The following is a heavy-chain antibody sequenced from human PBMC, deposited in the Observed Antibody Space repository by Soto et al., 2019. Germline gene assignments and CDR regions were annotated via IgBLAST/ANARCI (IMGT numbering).Heavy chain of an antibody. CDR1: GFTVSGNY. V-gene: IGHV3-53*01. CDR2: IYNGGGT. Sequence: GGSLRLSCAASGFTVSGNYMSWVRQAPGKGLELVSVIYNGGGTYYADSVKGRFTISRDNSKNTLYLQMNSLRAEDTAVYYCASTRGSSYDYWGQGTLVTVSS. J-gene: IGHJ4*02. D-gene: IGHD6-6*01. CDR3: ASTRGSSYDY.